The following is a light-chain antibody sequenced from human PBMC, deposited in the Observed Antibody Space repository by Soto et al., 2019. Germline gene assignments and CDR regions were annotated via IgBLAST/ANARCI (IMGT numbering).Light chain of an antibody. J-gene: IGLJ1*01. V-gene: IGLV2-11*01. CDR3: CSHAGGVYV. Sequence: QSALTQPPSVSGSPGQSVTISCSGTSSDVGGYNYVSWYQQYPGRAPKIMIYDVTKRPSGVPDRFSGSKSGNTASLTISGLQADDEADYYCCSHAGGVYVFGIGTKVTVL. CDR2: DVT. CDR1: SSDVGGYNY.